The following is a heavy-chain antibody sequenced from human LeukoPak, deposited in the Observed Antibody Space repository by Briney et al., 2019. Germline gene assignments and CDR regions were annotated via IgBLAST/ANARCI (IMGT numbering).Heavy chain of an antibody. CDR2: ISYDGSNK. CDR1: GFTFSSYA. Sequence: GGSLRLSCAASGFTFSSYAMHWVRQAPGKGLEWVAVISYDGSNKYYADSVKGRFTISRDNSKNTLYLQMNILRAEDTAVYYCARDRSSGWFDCWGQGTLVTVSS. D-gene: IGHD6-19*01. CDR3: ARDRSSGWFDC. V-gene: IGHV3-30-3*01. J-gene: IGHJ4*02.